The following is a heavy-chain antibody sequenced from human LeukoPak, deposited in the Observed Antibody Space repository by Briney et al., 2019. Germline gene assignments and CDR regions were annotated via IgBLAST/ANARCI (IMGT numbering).Heavy chain of an antibody. CDR3: STWDRVDP. V-gene: IGHV3-48*04. Sequence: GGSLRLSCAASGFTFSDYGMNWVRQAPGKGLEWVSYISTSGDAIYYADSVQGRFTISRDNAKNSLYLQMNSLSAEDTAVYYCSTWDRVDPWGQGTLVTVSS. CDR2: ISTSGDAI. D-gene: IGHD1-26*01. CDR1: GFTFSDYG. J-gene: IGHJ5*02.